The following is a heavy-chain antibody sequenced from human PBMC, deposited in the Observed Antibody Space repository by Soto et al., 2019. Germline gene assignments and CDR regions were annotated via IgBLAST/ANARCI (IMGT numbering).Heavy chain of an antibody. CDR3: AKIGSGGLSYYYYYMDV. D-gene: IGHD3-10*01. V-gene: IGHV3-30*18. CDR1: GFTFSSYG. CDR2: ISYDGSNK. Sequence: GGSLRLSCAASGFTFSSYGMHWVRQAPGKGLEWVAVISYDGSNKYYADSVKGRFTISRDNSKNTLYLQMNSLRAEDTAVYYCAKIGSGGLSYYYYYMDVWGKGTTVTVPS. J-gene: IGHJ6*03.